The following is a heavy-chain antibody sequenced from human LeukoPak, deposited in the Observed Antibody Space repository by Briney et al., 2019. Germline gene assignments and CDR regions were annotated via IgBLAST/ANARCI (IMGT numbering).Heavy chain of an antibody. CDR2: ITSDGSRT. Sequence: PGGSLRLSCAASGFTFSRYWMHWVRQAPGKGLVCVSRITSDGSRTSYADSVRGRFTISRDNAKNTVYLQMNSLTAEDTAVYYCARDLTGAVFDFWGQGTLVTVSS. CDR3: ARDLTGAVFDF. CDR1: GFTFSRYW. J-gene: IGHJ4*02. D-gene: IGHD1-26*01. V-gene: IGHV3-74*01.